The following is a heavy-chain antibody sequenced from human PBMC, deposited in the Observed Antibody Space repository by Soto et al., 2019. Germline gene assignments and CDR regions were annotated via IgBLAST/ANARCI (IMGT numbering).Heavy chain of an antibody. J-gene: IGHJ6*02. D-gene: IGHD3-3*01. Sequence: QVQLQESGPGLVKPSQTLSLTCTVSGGSISSGDYYWSWIRQPPGKGLEGIGYIYYSGSTYYNPSLKSRVTISVDTSKNQFSLKLSSVTAADTAVYYCARGGITIFGVDHYYYGMDVWGQGTTVTVSS. V-gene: IGHV4-30-4*01. CDR3: ARGGITIFGVDHYYYGMDV. CDR1: GGSISSGDYY. CDR2: IYYSGST.